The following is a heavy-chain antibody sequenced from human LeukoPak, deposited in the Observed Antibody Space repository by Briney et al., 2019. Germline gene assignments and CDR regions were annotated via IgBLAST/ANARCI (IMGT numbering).Heavy chain of an antibody. J-gene: IGHJ6*02. Sequence: SETLSLTCTVSGGSISSYYWSWIRQPPGKGLEWIGYIYYSGSTNYNPSPKSRVTISVDTSKNQFSLKLGSVTAADTAVYYCARLDNSGYYTLDVWGQGTTVTVSS. CDR3: ARLDNSGYYTLDV. CDR1: GGSISSYY. CDR2: IYYSGST. V-gene: IGHV4-59*12. D-gene: IGHD3-22*01.